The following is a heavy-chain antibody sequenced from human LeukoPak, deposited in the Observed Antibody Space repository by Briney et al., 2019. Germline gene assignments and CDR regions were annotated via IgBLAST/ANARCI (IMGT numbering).Heavy chain of an antibody. CDR3: AREVGYCSSTSCYSYYYYMDV. Sequence: SETLSLTCTVSGYSISSGYYWGWIRRPPGKGMEWIGSIYHSGSTYYNPSLKSRVTISVDASKNQFSLKLSSVTAADTAVYYCAREVGYCSSTSCYSYYYYMDVWGKGTTVTVSS. CDR1: GYSISSGYY. V-gene: IGHV4-38-2*02. D-gene: IGHD2-2*01. J-gene: IGHJ6*03. CDR2: IYHSGST.